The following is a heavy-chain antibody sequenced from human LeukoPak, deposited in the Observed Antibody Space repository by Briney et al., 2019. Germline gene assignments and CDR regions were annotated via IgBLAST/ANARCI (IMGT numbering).Heavy chain of an antibody. CDR3: AKDSHDYVWGSYRPNFDY. V-gene: IGHV3-9*01. CDR1: GFTFRTYG. D-gene: IGHD3-16*02. Sequence: GGSLRLSCAASGFTFRTYGMHWVRQAPGKGLEWVSGISWNSGSIGYADSVKGRFTISRDNAKNSLYLQMNSLRAEDTALYYCAKDSHDYVWGSYRPNFDYWGQGTLVTVSS. J-gene: IGHJ4*02. CDR2: ISWNSGSI.